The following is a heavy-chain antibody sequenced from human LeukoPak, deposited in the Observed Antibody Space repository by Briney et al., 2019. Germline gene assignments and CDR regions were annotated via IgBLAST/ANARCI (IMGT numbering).Heavy chain of an antibody. CDR2: IYYTGTT. CDR1: GGSIRDFY. Sequence: PSETLSLTCSVSGGSIRDFYWTWIRQPPGKGLEWIGYIYYTGTTNYSPSLRGRVITSVDTSRNQFSLNLTSVTPADTAVYFCARLGDEIAVSGLKDYHYSHTDVWGSGTTVAVSS. V-gene: IGHV4-59*01. J-gene: IGHJ6*03. CDR3: ARLGDEIAVSGLKDYHYSHTDV. D-gene: IGHD6-19*01.